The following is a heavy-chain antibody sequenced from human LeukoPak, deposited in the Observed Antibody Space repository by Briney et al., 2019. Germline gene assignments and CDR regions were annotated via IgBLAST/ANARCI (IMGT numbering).Heavy chain of an antibody. CDR3: ASLTMVRGVIYFDY. V-gene: IGHV4-39*01. D-gene: IGHD3-10*01. Sequence: PSETLSLTCTVSGGSISSSSYYWGWIRQPPGKGLEWIGSIYYSGSTYYNPSLKSRVTISVDTSKNQFSLKLSSVTAADTAVYYCASLTMVRGVIYFDYWGQGTLVTVSS. CDR1: GGSISSSSYY. J-gene: IGHJ4*02. CDR2: IYYSGST.